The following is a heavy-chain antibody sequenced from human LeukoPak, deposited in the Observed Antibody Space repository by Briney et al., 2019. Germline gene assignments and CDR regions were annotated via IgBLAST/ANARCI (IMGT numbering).Heavy chain of an antibody. CDR3: ARGGVGATGWFDP. CDR2: IYTSGST. CDR1: GGSIGSYY. Sequence: PSETLSLTCTVSGGSIGSYYWSWIRQPPGKGLEWIGYIYTSGSTNYNPSLKSRVTISVDTSKNQFSLKLSSVTAADTAVYYCARGGVGATGWFDPWGQGTLVTVSS. J-gene: IGHJ5*02. V-gene: IGHV4-4*09. D-gene: IGHD1-26*01.